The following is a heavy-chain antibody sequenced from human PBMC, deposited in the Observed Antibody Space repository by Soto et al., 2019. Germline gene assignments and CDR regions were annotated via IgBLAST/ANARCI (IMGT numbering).Heavy chain of an antibody. CDR3: ARGVIH. CDR2: IYYSGST. D-gene: IGHD3-16*02. Sequence: SETLSLTCTVSVGSISIYYWSWIRQHPGKGLEWIGYIYYSGSTYYNPSLKSRVTISVDTSKNQFSLKLSSVTAADTAVYYCARGVIHWGQGTLVTVSS. J-gene: IGHJ4*02. CDR1: VGSISIYY. V-gene: IGHV4-59*06.